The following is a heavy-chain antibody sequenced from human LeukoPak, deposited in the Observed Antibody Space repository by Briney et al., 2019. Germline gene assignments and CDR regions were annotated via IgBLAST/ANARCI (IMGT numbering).Heavy chain of an antibody. CDR1: GGNFKNYA. V-gene: IGHV1-69*05. J-gene: IGHJ5*02. CDR2: VIPIFGTA. D-gene: IGHD3-22*01. CDR3: ARSYLVFNWFDP. Sequence: GSSVKVSCKASGGNFKNYAISWLRQAPGQGLEWMGGVIPIFGTANYSQNFQDRVTFTTDEATRTAFMELSSLRSGDSAIYYCARSYLVFNWFDPWGQGTLVTVSS.